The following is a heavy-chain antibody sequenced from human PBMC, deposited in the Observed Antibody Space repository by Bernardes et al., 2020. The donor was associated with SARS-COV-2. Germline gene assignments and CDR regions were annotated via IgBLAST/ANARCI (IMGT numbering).Heavy chain of an antibody. J-gene: IGHJ6*02. CDR3: AKELAYGTTWRDYKYYFGMDV. Sequence: GSLRLSCVASGFTFSTYAMSWVRQAPGKGLEWVSDISGPGRTYYADSVKGRFTIYRDNSKNTLYLEMNSLRAEDTAVYYCAKELAYGTTWRDYKYYFGMDVWGQGTTVTVSS. CDR1: GFTFSTYA. CDR2: ISGPGRT. D-gene: IGHD2-8*01. V-gene: IGHV3-23*01.